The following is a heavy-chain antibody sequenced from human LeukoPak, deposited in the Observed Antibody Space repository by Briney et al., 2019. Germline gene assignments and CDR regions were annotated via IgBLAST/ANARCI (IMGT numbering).Heavy chain of an antibody. D-gene: IGHD5-12*01. CDR1: GFIVSSNY. CDR2: IYSGGSA. J-gene: IGHJ4*02. CDR3: ARVNIVTTTFDH. Sequence: GGSLRLSCAASGFIVSSNYMSWVRQAPGKGLEWISVIYSGGSAYYADSAKGRFTVSRDISKNTLYFQMNSLKVEDTAVYYCARVNIVTTTFDHWGQGTLVTVSS. V-gene: IGHV3-53*01.